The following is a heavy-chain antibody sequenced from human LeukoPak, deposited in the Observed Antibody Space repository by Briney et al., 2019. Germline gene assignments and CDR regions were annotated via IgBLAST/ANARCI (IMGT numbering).Heavy chain of an antibody. CDR2: ISWDGGST. V-gene: IGHV3-43D*03. D-gene: IGHD2-15*01. J-gene: IGHJ4*02. Sequence: PGGSLRLSCAASGFTFDDYAMHWVRQAPGKGLEWVSLISWDGGSTYYADSVKGRFTISRDNSKNSLYLQMNSLRAEDTALYYCAAKSSFIDYWGQGTLVTVSS. CDR3: AAKSSFIDY. CDR1: GFTFDDYA.